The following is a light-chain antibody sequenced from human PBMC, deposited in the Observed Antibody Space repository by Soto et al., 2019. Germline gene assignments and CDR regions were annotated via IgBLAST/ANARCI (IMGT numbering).Light chain of an antibody. J-gene: IGKJ1*01. V-gene: IGKV1-5*03. CDR2: KAF. CDR1: QSISSR. CDR3: QQYNSYPWT. Sequence: DIQMTQSPSTLSASVGVRATITCRASQSISSRLSWYQKKPRKAPKLLIYKAFSLESGVPSRFSGSGSATEFTLTISSLQPDDFATYYCQQYNSYPWTFGQGTKVQIK.